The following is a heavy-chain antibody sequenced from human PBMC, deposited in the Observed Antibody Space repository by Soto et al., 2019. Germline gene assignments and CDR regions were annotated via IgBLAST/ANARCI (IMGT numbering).Heavy chain of an antibody. Sequence: EVQLLESGGGLVQPGGSLRLSCAASGFTFSSYAMSWVRQAPGKGLEWVSAISGSGGSTYYADSVKGRFTISRDNSKNTLYLQMNSLRAEDTAVYYCAKDPENYAILTGPARNWFDPWGQGTLVTVSS. V-gene: IGHV3-23*01. CDR3: AKDPENYAILTGPARNWFDP. CDR1: GFTFSSYA. J-gene: IGHJ5*02. CDR2: ISGSGGST. D-gene: IGHD3-9*01.